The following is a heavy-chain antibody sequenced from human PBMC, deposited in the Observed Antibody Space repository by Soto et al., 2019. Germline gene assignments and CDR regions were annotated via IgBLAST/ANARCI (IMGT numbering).Heavy chain of an antibody. V-gene: IGHV3-23*01. D-gene: IGHD1-26*01. CDR2: ISGGGDAT. Sequence: EVQLLESGGGLVQPGGSLTLSCAASGFTFSEFAMNWVRQAPGQGLEWVSGISGGGDATFYADSVKGRFTISRVQSKNTVYLQMNGLRADDTAVYYCVKKMAGTTTSGAYWSFDLWGRGTLVTVSS. CDR3: VKKMAGTTTSGAYWSFDL. CDR1: GFTFSEFA. J-gene: IGHJ2*01.